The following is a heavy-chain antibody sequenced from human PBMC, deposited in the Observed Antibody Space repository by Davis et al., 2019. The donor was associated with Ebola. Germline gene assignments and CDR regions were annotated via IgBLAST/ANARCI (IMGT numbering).Heavy chain of an antibody. J-gene: IGHJ4*02. V-gene: IGHV1-3*01. CDR3: ARHKTTVTTFGFDY. CDR2: INAGNGNT. Sequence: AASVKVPCKASGYTFTSYAMHWVRQAPGQRLEWMGWINAGNGNTKYSQKFQGRVTITRDTSASTAYMELSSLRSEDTAVYYCARHKTTVTTFGFDYWGQGTLVTVSS. CDR1: GYTFTSYA. D-gene: IGHD4-17*01.